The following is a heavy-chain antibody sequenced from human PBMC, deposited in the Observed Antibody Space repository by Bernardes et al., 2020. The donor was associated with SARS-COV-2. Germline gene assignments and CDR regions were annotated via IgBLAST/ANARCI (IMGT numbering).Heavy chain of an antibody. D-gene: IGHD6-13*01. CDR1: GYRLTDYW. V-gene: IGHV5-10-1*01. CDR2: IDSGYSNN. Sequence: GESLMTPCKCPGYRLTDYWINWVLQMPGQGLEWMGKIDSGYSNNKYNPAFQGHVTISVDKSISTAYLQWSSLKASDSAMYYCARRPRGDRSTWYGFDYWGQGTLVTGSS. CDR3: ARRPRGDRSTWYGFDY. J-gene: IGHJ4*02.